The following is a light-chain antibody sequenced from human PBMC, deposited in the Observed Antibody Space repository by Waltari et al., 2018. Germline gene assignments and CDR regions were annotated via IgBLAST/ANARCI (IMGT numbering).Light chain of an antibody. J-gene: IGKJ3*01. V-gene: IGKV3-11*01. CDR2: DAS. CDR3: LQHSDWPRFT. Sequence: DIVLSQSPATLSLSPGERAILSCRASQSVSRYLAWYQQKPGQAPRLLIYDASNRATGIPVRFIGSGSGTDFTLTISSLGPEDFAVYYCLQHSDWPRFTFGPGTKVDIK. CDR1: QSVSRY.